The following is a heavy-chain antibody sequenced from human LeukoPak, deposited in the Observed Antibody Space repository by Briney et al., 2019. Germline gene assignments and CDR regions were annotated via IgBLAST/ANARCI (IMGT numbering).Heavy chain of an antibody. D-gene: IGHD6-6*01. CDR2: INHSGST. J-gene: IGHJ5*02. Sequence: SETLSLTCAVYGGSFSGYYWSWIRQPPGKGLEWIGEINHSGSTNYNPSLKSRVTISVDTSKNQFFLKMSSVTAAETAMYYCARKGGIAARPSGRFDPWGQGTLVTVSS. V-gene: IGHV4-34*01. CDR3: ARKGGIAARPSGRFDP. CDR1: GGSFSGYY.